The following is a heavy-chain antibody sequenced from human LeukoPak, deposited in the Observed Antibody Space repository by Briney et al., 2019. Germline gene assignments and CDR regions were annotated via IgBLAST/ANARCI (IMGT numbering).Heavy chain of an antibody. CDR2: INPNSGGT. CDR1: GYTFTGYY. Sequence: GASVKVSCKASGYTFTGYYMHWVRQAPGQGLEWMGWINPNSGGTNYAQKFQGRVTMTRDTSISTAYMELSRLRSDDTAVYYCARDLSVRGLSAYCGGDCYNDYWGQGTLVTVSS. V-gene: IGHV1-2*02. J-gene: IGHJ4*02. D-gene: IGHD2-21*02. CDR3: ARDLSVRGLSAYCGGDCYNDY.